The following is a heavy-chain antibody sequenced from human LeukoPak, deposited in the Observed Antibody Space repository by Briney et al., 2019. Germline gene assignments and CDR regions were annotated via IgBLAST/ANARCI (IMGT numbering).Heavy chain of an antibody. D-gene: IGHD5-18*01. J-gene: IGHJ4*02. Sequence: GRSLRLSCAASGFTFSDYAMHWVRQAPGKGLEWVAVISKDGSDKYYPGSVRGRFTISRDNSKNSLYLQMDSLRVEDTAFYYCARDLAYSRLDYWGQGMLVTVSS. CDR1: GFTFSDYA. V-gene: IGHV3-30-3*01. CDR3: ARDLAYSRLDY. CDR2: ISKDGSDK.